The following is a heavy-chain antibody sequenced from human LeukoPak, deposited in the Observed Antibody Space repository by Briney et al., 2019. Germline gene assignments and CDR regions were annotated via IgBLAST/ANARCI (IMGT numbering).Heavy chain of an antibody. D-gene: IGHD3-10*01. CDR2: FNDTGSST. CDR1: GFTFNSYG. Sequence: PGGSLRLSCAASGFTFNSYGMHWVRQAPGKGLEWVSSFNDTGSSTYYADSVKGRFTISRDNSKNTLYLQMTNLRVEDTAVYFCAKDLLRIYWRTFDSWGQGALVIVSS. V-gene: IGHV3-23*01. J-gene: IGHJ4*02. CDR3: AKDLLRIYWRTFDS.